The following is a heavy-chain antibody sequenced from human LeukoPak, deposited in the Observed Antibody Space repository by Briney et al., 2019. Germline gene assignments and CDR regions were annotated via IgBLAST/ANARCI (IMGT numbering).Heavy chain of an antibody. CDR1: GGSIRGSTYY. CDR2: IYYSGRT. V-gene: IGHV4-39*07. Sequence: PSETLSLTCTVSGGSIRGSTYYWGWIRQPPGKGLEWIGNIYYSGRTYYNPSLKSRVTISVDTSKNHFSLKLSPVTAADTAVYYCARDLDDNWGYFDLWGRGTLVTVSS. CDR3: ARDLDDNWGYFDL. D-gene: IGHD1-20*01. J-gene: IGHJ2*01.